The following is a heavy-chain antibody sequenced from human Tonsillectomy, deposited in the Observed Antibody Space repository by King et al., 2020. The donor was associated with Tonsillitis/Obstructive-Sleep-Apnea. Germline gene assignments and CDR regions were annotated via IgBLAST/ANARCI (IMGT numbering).Heavy chain of an antibody. J-gene: IGHJ6*02. CDR1: GFTFSSFG. D-gene: IGHD1-7*01. V-gene: IGHV3-33*01. CDR3: ARGITVTTLNYYYGMDV. Sequence: VQLVESGGGVVQPGRSLRLSCAASGFTFSSFGVHWVRQDPGKGLEWVAVIWFDGSTKYYGDSVKGRFTISRDNSKNTLYLQMNSLRAEDTAVYYCARGITVTTLNYYYGMDVWGQGTTVTVSS. CDR2: IWFDGSTK.